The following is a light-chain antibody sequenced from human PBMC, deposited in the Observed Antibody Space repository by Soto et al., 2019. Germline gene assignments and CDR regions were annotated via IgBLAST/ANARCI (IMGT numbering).Light chain of an antibody. Sequence: IQITQSPSTLTASVGDRVTITCRAPKSISTWLARYQQKPGKAPKPRIYDASTLESGVPARSSGGGSGTEFTLTISSLRPDDFATYYCKQYKGYSGTFGQGTKVDIK. CDR2: DAS. CDR1: KSISTW. J-gene: IGKJ1*01. V-gene: IGKV1-5*01. CDR3: KQYKGYSGT.